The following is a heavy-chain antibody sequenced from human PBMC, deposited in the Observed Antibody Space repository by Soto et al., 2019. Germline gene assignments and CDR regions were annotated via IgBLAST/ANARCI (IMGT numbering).Heavy chain of an antibody. CDR2: VYYSGGA. J-gene: IGHJ6*02. D-gene: IGHD2-21*02. Sequence: SETLSLTCTVSGGSISGYYWSWIRQPPGKGLEWIGNVYYSGGAKYNPSVKRRVSRSVDTSKNQFSLNLSSVTAADTAVYYCTRDGDGRMTTNPYYYSGMDVWGPGITVTVSS. CDR1: GGSISGYY. V-gene: IGHV4-59*01. CDR3: TRDGDGRMTTNPYYYSGMDV.